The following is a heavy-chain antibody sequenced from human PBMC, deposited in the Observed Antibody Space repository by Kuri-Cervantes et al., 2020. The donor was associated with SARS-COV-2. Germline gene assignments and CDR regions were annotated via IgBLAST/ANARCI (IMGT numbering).Heavy chain of an antibody. J-gene: IGHJ4*02. V-gene: IGHV3-7*03. CDR2: IKQDGSEK. Sequence: GESLKISCEASGISFSYYWMTWVRQTPGRGLEWVANIKQDGSEKYYVDSVKGRFTISRDNAGNSLFLQMNSLRAEDTAVYYCAKVGAAAIGGFDYWGQGTLVTVSS. CDR3: AKVGAAAIGGFDY. CDR1: GISFSYYW. D-gene: IGHD2-2*02.